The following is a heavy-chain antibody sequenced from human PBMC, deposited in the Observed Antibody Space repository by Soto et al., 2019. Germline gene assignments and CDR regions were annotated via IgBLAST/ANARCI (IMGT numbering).Heavy chain of an antibody. D-gene: IGHD1-26*01. CDR3: ARALREGLPIYYFDS. Sequence: ESGPTLVNPTETLRLTCTVSGFSLSKARMGVSWIRQPPGKALEWLAHIFWNDERSYNTSLKSRLTISRDTSKSQVVLTMTNVDPVDTGTYFCARALREGLPIYYFDSWGQGTLVTVS. CDR2: IFWNDER. J-gene: IGHJ4*02. V-gene: IGHV2-26*01. CDR1: GFSLSKARMG.